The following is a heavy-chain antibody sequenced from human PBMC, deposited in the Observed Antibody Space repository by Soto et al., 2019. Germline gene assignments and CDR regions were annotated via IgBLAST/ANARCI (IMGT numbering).Heavy chain of an antibody. J-gene: IGHJ4*02. D-gene: IGHD5-12*01. CDR1: GDTFSSYG. CDR3: ARALVATNAFDY. CDR2: IIPILRTA. V-gene: IGHV1-69*11. Sequence: QVQVEQSGAEVKKPGSSVKVSCKASGDTFSSYGFTWVRQAPGQGLEWMGGIIPILRTANYAQKFQGRVTITADESTSTAYMVLSSLRSEDTAVYYCARALVATNAFDYWGQGILVTVSS.